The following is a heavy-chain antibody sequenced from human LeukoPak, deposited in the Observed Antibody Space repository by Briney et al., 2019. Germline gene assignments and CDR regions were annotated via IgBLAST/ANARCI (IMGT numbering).Heavy chain of an antibody. V-gene: IGHV3-30-3*01. D-gene: IGHD2-15*01. CDR3: GQVDKGGFDY. CDR1: GFTFSSYA. J-gene: IGHJ4*02. Sequence: PGRSLRLSCAASGFTFSSYAMHWVRQAPGKGLEWVAVISYDGSNKYYADSVKGRFTISRDNSKNTLYLQMNSLRAEDTAVYYCGQVDKGGFDYWSQGTLVTVSS. CDR2: ISYDGSNK.